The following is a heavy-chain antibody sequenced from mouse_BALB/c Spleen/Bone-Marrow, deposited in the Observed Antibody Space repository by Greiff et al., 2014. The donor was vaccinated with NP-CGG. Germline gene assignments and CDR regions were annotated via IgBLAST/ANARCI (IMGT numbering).Heavy chain of an antibody. CDR1: GYTFSSYW. CDR3: ARNLYYFDY. Sequence: VQLVESGAELMKPGASVKISCKATGYTFSSYWIEWVKQRPGRGLEWIGEILPGSGSTNYSEKFKGKATFTADTSSNTAYMQLSSLTSEDSAVYYCARNLYYFDYWGQGTTLTVSS. J-gene: IGHJ2*01. CDR2: ILPGSGST. V-gene: IGHV1-9*01.